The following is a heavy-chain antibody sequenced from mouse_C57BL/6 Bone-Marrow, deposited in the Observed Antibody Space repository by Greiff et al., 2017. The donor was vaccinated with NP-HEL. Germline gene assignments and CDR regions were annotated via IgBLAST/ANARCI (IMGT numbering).Heavy chain of an antibody. V-gene: IGHV1-9*01. CDR1: GYTFTGYW. CDR2: ILPGSGST. J-gene: IGHJ1*03. D-gene: IGHD1-1*01. Sequence: VQLQQSGAELMKPGASVKLSCKATGYTFTGYWIEWVKQRPGHGLEWIGEILPGSGSTNYNEKFKGKATFTADTSSNTAYMQLSSLTTEDSAIYYCARGGRVIYYGSGDWYFDVWGTGTTVTVSS. CDR3: ARGGRVIYYGSGDWYFDV.